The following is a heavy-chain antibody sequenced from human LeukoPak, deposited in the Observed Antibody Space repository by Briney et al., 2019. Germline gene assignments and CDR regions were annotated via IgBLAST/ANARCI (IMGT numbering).Heavy chain of an antibody. CDR3: ARHHFRFGSGSYYGCFVY. J-gene: IGHJ4*02. Sequence: SETLSLTCTVSGGSISNYYWSWIRQPPGKGLEWIAFIYYSGSTNYNPSLKSRVTISVDTSKNQFSLKLSSVTAADTAVYYCARHHFRFGSGSYYGCFVYWGQGTLVTASS. D-gene: IGHD3-10*01. CDR1: GGSISNYY. CDR2: IYYSGST. V-gene: IGHV4-59*08.